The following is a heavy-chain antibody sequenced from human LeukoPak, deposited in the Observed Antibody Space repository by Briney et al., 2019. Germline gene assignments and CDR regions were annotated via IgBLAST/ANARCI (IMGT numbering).Heavy chain of an antibody. CDR1: GFTVSSRY. D-gene: IGHD2-21*02. Sequence: GGSLRLSCAASGFTVSSRYMSWVRQAPGKALEWVSVIHGDGSTYYADSVKGRFTISRDNSKNTLYLQMNSLRAEDTAVYYCARGESSDCTCIDYWGQGTLVSVSS. CDR2: IHGDGST. CDR3: ARGESSDCTCIDY. V-gene: IGHV3-53*01. J-gene: IGHJ4*02.